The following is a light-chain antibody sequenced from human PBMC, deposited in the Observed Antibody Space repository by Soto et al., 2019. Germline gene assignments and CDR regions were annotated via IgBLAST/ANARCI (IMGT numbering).Light chain of an antibody. CDR1: QSVATN. CDR3: QQYNDWPQT. J-gene: IGKJ1*01. CDR2: GAS. V-gene: IGKV3-15*01. Sequence: VMTQSPATLSVSPGERVTLSCRASQSVATNLAWYQQRPGQAPRLLIYGASKRATGLPARFSGSGSGTEFTLTISSLQSEDFAVYYCQQYNDWPQTLGQGTKVEIK.